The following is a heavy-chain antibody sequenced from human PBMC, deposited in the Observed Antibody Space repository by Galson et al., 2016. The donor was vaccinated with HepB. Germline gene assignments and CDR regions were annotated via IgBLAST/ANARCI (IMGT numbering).Heavy chain of an antibody. Sequence: SLRLSCAASGFTFSSYSMNWVRQAPGKGLEWVSSISSSSSYIYYADSVKGRFTISRDNAKNSLYLQMNSLRAEDTAVYYCVRDGLRGRWRLGGMDVWGQGTTVTVSS. CDR1: GFTFSSYS. J-gene: IGHJ6*02. CDR2: ISSSSSYI. D-gene: IGHD3/OR15-3a*01. V-gene: IGHV3-21*01. CDR3: VRDGLRGRWRLGGMDV.